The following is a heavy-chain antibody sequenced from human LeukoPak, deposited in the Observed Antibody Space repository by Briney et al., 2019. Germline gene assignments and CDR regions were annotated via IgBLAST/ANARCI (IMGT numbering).Heavy chain of an antibody. CDR1: GFTFSSYS. J-gene: IGHJ3*02. CDR2: ISSSSSTI. V-gene: IGHV3-48*04. Sequence: PGGSLRLSCAASGFTFSSYSMNWVRQAPGKGLEWVSYISSSSSTIYYADSVKGRFTISRDNAKNSLYLQMNSLRAEDTAVYYCARAGDYYDSSGHSFLDAFDMWGQGTMVTVSS. D-gene: IGHD3-22*01. CDR3: ARAGDYYDSSGHSFLDAFDM.